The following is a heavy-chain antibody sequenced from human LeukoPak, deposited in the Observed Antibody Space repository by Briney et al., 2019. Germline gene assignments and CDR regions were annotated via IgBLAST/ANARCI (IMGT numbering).Heavy chain of an antibody. D-gene: IGHD6-13*01. CDR3: ARAHSSYYYYYYMDV. CDR1: GGSISSYY. Sequence: PSETLSLTCTVSGGSISSYYWSWIRQPPGKGLEWIGYIYYSGSTNYNPSLKSRVTISVDTSKNQFSLKLSSVTAADTAVYYCARAHSSYYYYYYMDVWGKGTTVTISS. J-gene: IGHJ6*03. CDR2: IYYSGST. V-gene: IGHV4-59*01.